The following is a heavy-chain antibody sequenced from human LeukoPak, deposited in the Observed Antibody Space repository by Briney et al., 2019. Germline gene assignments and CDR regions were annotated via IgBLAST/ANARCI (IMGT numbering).Heavy chain of an antibody. CDR1: GFSISSGYY. Sequence: YPSETLSLTCAVSGFSISSGYYWGWSRQPPGKGLEWIGIVYHSGSTYYNPSLKSRVTISVDTSKNQFSLKLSSVTAADTAVYNCARLGGATGTTGYFDYWGQGTLVTVSS. CDR2: VYHSGST. V-gene: IGHV4-38-2*01. D-gene: IGHD1-1*01. CDR3: ARLGGATGTTGYFDY. J-gene: IGHJ4*02.